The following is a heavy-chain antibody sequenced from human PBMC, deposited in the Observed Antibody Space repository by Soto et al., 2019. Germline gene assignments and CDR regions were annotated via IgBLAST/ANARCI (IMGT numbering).Heavy chain of an antibody. CDR2: SIPVLGTT. CDR3: ARARAERERSYVVLCGSFNT. J-gene: IGHJ5*02. V-gene: IGHV1-69*01. Sequence: QVQLVQSGAEVQKPGSSVKVSCKASGGAFSSFDISWVRQATGRGREWMGVSIPVLGTTSYAQKFQVRINITAAAATRTAHMELDILRPDYAAIAYCARARAERERSYVVLCGSFNTLGEGTLFTASS. D-gene: IGHD3-16*01. CDR1: GGAFSSFD.